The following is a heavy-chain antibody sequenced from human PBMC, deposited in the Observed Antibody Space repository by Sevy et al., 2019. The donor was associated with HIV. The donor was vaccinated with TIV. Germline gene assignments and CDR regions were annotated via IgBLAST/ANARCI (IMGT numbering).Heavy chain of an antibody. J-gene: IGHJ4*02. CDR3: AREGCTKPHDY. V-gene: IGHV3-23*01. CDR1: GFKFSQYS. CDR2: LSFGCGRI. D-gene: IGHD2-8*01. Sequence: LSLTCATSGFKFSQYSMSWVRQAPGKGLEWVSTLSFGCGRINYADSVKGRFTISRDDSKDTVYLQMNSLRVEDTAVYFCAREGCTKPHDYWGQGTLVTVSP.